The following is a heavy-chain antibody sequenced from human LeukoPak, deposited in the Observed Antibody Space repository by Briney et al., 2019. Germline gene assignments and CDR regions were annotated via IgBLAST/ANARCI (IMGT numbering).Heavy chain of an antibody. Sequence: GASVKVSCKASGYTFSSYYMHWVRQAPGQGLEWMGIINPSGGITKHAQKFQGRLTMTRDTSTATFYMELSSLRSEDTAVYYCARLETLGSSIGDYWGQGTLVTVSS. D-gene: IGHD6-6*01. CDR1: GYTFSSYY. CDR3: ARLETLGSSIGDY. V-gene: IGHV1-46*01. CDR2: INPSGGIT. J-gene: IGHJ4*02.